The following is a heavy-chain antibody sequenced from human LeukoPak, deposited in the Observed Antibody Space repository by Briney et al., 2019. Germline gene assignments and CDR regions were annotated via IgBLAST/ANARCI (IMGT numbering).Heavy chain of an antibody. D-gene: IGHD1-26*01. V-gene: IGHV1-2*02. CDR3: ARDSGSYNGFDP. CDR1: GYTFTGYY. CDR2: INPNSGGT. Sequence: ASVKVSCKASGYTFTGYYIHWVRQAPGQGLEWVGWINPNSGGTNYAQKFQGRVTMTTDTSTSTAYMELRTLRSDDTAVYYCARDSGSYNGFDPWGQGTLVTVSS. J-gene: IGHJ5*02.